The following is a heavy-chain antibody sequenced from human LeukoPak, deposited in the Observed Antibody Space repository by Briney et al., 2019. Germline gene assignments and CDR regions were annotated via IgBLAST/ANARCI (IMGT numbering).Heavy chain of an antibody. D-gene: IGHD3-16*01. J-gene: IGHJ6*02. CDR1: GLTFNNYA. CDR2: ISKSGDHT. CDR3: ATSWGPDTSAFRWGRDGLDV. V-gene: IGHV3-23*01. Sequence: GGSLRLSCAVSGLTFNNYAMSWVRQAPGKGLEWVSAISKSGDHTYYAASAKGRFTIYRDNSKNTQYLQMNSLRAEDTAVYYCATSWGPDTSAFRWGRDGLDVWGQGTTVIVS.